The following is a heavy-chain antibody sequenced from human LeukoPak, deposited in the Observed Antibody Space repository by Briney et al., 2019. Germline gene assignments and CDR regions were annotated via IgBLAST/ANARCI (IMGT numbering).Heavy chain of an antibody. CDR2: INSDGSST. Sequence: GGSLRLSCAASGFTFSSYWMHWVRQAPGKGLVWVSRINSDGSSTSYADSVKGRFTISRDNAKNTLYLQMNSLRAEDTAVYYCARGRSSSWYDSCFDYWGQGTLVTVSS. D-gene: IGHD6-13*01. J-gene: IGHJ4*02. V-gene: IGHV3-74*01. CDR3: ARGRSSSWYDSCFDY. CDR1: GFTFSSYW.